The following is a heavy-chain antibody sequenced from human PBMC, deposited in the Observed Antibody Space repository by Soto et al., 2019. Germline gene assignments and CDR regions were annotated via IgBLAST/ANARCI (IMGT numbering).Heavy chain of an antibody. V-gene: IGHV4-39*01. Sequence: SETLSLTCAVYGGSFSSSINYWGWVRQPPGKGLEWIGCISSTASGSTFYNPSLKSRVTISVDTSKNQFSLKLTSVTAADTAVYYCATHTIFGVVRTWFDSWGQGALVTVSS. D-gene: IGHD3-3*01. CDR3: ATHTIFGVVRTWFDS. CDR2: ISSTASGST. CDR1: GGSFSSSINY. J-gene: IGHJ5*01.